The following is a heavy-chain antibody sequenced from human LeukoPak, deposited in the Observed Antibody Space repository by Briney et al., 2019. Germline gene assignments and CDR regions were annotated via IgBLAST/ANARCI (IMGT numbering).Heavy chain of an antibody. Sequence: ASVKVSCKISGYTLSDLSMHWVRHAPGKGLEWMGRFNPEDGEKIYAQNFQGRVTMTEDTSADTAYMELYSLRSEDTAVYYCATGPIDMIVDYLHYWGQGTLVTVSS. CDR1: GYTLSDLS. V-gene: IGHV1-24*01. CDR2: FNPEDGEK. J-gene: IGHJ4*02. CDR3: ATGPIDMIVDYLHY. D-gene: IGHD3-16*01.